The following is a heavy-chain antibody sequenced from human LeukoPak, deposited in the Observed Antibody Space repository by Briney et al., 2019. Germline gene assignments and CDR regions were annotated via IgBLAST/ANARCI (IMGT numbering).Heavy chain of an antibody. CDR1: GGSISSYY. V-gene: IGHV4-59*12. CDR3: ARTSGWPFDY. D-gene: IGHD6-19*01. J-gene: IGHJ4*02. Sequence: SETLSLTCTVSGGSISSYYWSWIRQPPGKGLEWIGYIYYSGSTNYNPSLKSRVTISVDTSKNQFSLKLSSVTAEDTAVYYCARTSGWPFDYWGQGTLVTVSS. CDR2: IYYSGST.